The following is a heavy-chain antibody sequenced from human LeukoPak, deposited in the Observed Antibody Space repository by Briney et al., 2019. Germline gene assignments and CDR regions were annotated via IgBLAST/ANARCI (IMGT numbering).Heavy chain of an antibody. D-gene: IGHD2-21*02. V-gene: IGHV1-2*02. J-gene: IGHJ4*02. CDR2: INPNSGGT. CDR1: GYTFTYYY. CDR3: ARAGTARPYYFDY. Sequence: ASVKVSCKASGYTFTYYYMHWVRQAPGQGLEWMGWINPNSGGTNYAQKFQGRVTMTRDTSISTAYMELSRLRSDDTAVYYCARAGTARPYYFDYWGQGTLVTVSS.